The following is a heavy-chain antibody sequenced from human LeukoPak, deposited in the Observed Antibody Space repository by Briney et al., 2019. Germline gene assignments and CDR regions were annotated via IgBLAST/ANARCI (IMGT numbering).Heavy chain of an antibody. Sequence: ASVKVSCKASGYTFTSYDINWVRQATGQGLGWMGWMNPNSGNTGYAQKFQGRVTMTRNTSISTAYMELSSLRSEDTAVYYCARGGSLTGVYYYYYYGMDVWGQGTTVTVSS. CDR3: ARGGSLTGVYYYYYYGMDV. J-gene: IGHJ6*02. CDR1: GYTFTSYD. CDR2: MNPNSGNT. V-gene: IGHV1-8*01. D-gene: IGHD7-27*01.